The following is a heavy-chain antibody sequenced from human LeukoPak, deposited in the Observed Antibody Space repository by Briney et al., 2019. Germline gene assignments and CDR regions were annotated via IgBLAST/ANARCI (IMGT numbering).Heavy chain of an antibody. D-gene: IGHD1-1*01. CDR1: GYTLTGYY. Sequence: ASVKVSCKASGYTLTGYYMHWVRQAPGQGLEWMGWINPNSGGTNHAQKFQGRVTMTRDTSINTAYMELSRLEPDDSAAYYCAREGAGRNDYWGQGTLVTVSS. J-gene: IGHJ4*02. CDR2: INPNSGGT. CDR3: AREGAGRNDY. V-gene: IGHV1-2*02.